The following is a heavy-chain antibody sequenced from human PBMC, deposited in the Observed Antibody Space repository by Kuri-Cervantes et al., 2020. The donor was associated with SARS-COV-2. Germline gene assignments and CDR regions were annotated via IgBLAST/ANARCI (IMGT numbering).Heavy chain of an antibody. CDR1: GGSISSYY. Sequence: GSLRLSCTVSGGSISSYYWSWIRQPPGKGLEWIGYIYYSGSTNYNPSLKSRVTISVDTSKNQFSLKLSSVTAADTAVYYCARLYSGGWYVEYFQHWGQGTLVTVSS. D-gene: IGHD6-19*01. V-gene: IGHV4-59*12. CDR3: ARLYSGGWYVEYFQH. J-gene: IGHJ1*01. CDR2: IYYSGST.